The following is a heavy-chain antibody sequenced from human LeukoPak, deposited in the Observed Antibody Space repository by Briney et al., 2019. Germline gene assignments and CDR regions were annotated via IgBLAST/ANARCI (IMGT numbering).Heavy chain of an antibody. J-gene: IGHJ3*02. CDR1: GFTFSSYA. CDR3: AREQLVERADAFYI. D-gene: IGHD2-15*01. V-gene: IGHV3-30*04. Sequence: GGSLRLSCAASGFTFSSYAMHWVRQAPGKGLEWVALMSYDGSYKYYADSVKGRFPISRDISKNTLYLQMNSLRAEDTAVYYCAREQLVERADAFYIWGQGTMVTVSS. CDR2: MSYDGSYK.